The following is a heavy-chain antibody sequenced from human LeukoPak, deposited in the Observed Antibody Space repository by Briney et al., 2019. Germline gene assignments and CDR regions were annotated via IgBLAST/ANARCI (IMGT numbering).Heavy chain of an antibody. CDR1: GFTFSSYS. V-gene: IGHV3-15*01. Sequence: GGSLRLSCAASGFTFSSYSMNWVRQAPGKGLEWVGRIKSKTDGGTTDYAAPVKGRFTISRDDSKNTLYLQMNSLKTEDTAVYYCTTGEFDDSSGYYTALGFYWGQGTLVTVSS. D-gene: IGHD3-22*01. J-gene: IGHJ4*02. CDR2: IKSKTDGGTT. CDR3: TTGEFDDSSGYYTALGFY.